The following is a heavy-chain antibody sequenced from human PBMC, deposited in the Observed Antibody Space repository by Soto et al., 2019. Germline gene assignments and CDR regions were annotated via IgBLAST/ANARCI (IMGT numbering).Heavy chain of an antibody. D-gene: IGHD6-19*01. Sequence: ASVKVSCKASGYTFTSYGISWVRQAPGQGLEWMGWISAYNGNTNYAQKLQGRVTMTTDTSTSTAYMELRSLRSDDTAVYYCAIGDGQLYLQWLVPPTPHYFDYWGQGTLVTVSS. CDR1: GYTFTSYG. CDR3: AIGDGQLYLQWLVPPTPHYFDY. V-gene: IGHV1-18*01. J-gene: IGHJ4*02. CDR2: ISAYNGNT.